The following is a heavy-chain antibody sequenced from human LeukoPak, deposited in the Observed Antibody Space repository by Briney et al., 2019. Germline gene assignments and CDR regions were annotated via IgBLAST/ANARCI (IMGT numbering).Heavy chain of an antibody. CDR3: AIQSGATDY. V-gene: IGHV4-38-2*01. D-gene: IGHD1-26*01. CDR1: GYSISTGYY. Sequence: SETLSLTCAVSGYSISTGYYWAWIRQPPGKGLEWITPIYYGGSTYYNPSLKSRVTISVDTSRNQFSLNLRSVTAADTAVYYCAIQSGATDYWGQGTLVTVSS. J-gene: IGHJ4*02. CDR2: IYYGGST.